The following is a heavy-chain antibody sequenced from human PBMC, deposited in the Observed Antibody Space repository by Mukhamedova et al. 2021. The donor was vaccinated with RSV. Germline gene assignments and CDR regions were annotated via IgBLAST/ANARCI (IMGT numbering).Heavy chain of an antibody. CDR2: ISYDGYNK. J-gene: IGHJ6*03. D-gene: IGHD3-16*01. CDR3: SKERGSTQXXXYYYYMDV. Sequence: APGKGLEWVAQISYDGYNKFYADXVKGRFTVSRDNSKNTLSLQMSDLKPEDTAVYFCSKERGSTQXXXYYYYMDVWGEGTTVTVSS. V-gene: IGHV3-30*04.